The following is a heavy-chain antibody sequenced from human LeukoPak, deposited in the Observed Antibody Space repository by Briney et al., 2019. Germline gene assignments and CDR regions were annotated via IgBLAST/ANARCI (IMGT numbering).Heavy chain of an antibody. CDR1: GFTVSSNY. D-gene: IGHD6-6*01. CDR3: ARMYSSSSYGMDV. Sequence: GGSLRFSGAASGFTVSSNYMSWVRQAPGKGLEWVSVIYSGGSTYYADSVKGRFTISRDNSKNTLYLQMNSLRAEDTAVYYCARMYSSSSYGMDVWGQGTTVTVSS. V-gene: IGHV3-53*01. CDR2: IYSGGST. J-gene: IGHJ6*02.